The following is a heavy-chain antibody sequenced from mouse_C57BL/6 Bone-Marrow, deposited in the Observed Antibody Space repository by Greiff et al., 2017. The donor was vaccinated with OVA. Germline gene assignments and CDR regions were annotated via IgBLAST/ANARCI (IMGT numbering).Heavy chain of an antibody. CDR2: IYPGDGDT. CDR1: GYAFSSSW. J-gene: IGHJ1*03. CDR3: ARIPYYYGSYWYFDG. D-gene: IGHD1-1*01. Sequence: QVQLQQSGPELVKPGASVKISCKASGYAFSSSWMNWVKQRPGKGLEWIGRIYPGDGDTNYNGKFKGKATLTADKSYSSSYMQLSSLKSEDSAVYFGARIPYYYGSYWYFDGWGTGTTVTVSS. V-gene: IGHV1-82*01.